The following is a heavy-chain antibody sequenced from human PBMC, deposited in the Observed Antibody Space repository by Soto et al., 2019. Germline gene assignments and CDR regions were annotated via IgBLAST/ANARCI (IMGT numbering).Heavy chain of an antibody. V-gene: IGHV2-26*01. CDR3: AHRGYGDYPRDNWFDP. J-gene: IGHJ5*02. CDR1: GFSLNNARLG. D-gene: IGHD4-17*01. Sequence: SGPTLVNPTETLTLTCTVSGFSLNNARLGVSWIRQPPGKALEWLAHISSNDEESYSTSLKSRLTITKDTSKNQVVLTMTNMDPVDTATYYCAHRGYGDYPRDNWFDPWGQGTLVTVS. CDR2: ISSNDEE.